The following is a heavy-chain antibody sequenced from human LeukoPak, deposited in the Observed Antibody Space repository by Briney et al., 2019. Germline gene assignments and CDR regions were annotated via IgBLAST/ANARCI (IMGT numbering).Heavy chain of an antibody. D-gene: IGHD3-22*01. CDR2: LNPSGGST. V-gene: IGHV1-46*01. CDR3: ATTDSGYYSRLY. CDR1: GYTFTNYF. J-gene: IGHJ4*02. Sequence: GASVKVSCKASGYTFTNYFIHWVRQAPGQGLEWLGILNPSGGSTSYAQKFQGRVTMTRDTSTSTVYMELSSLRSEDTAVYYCATTDSGYYSRLYWGQGTLVTVSS.